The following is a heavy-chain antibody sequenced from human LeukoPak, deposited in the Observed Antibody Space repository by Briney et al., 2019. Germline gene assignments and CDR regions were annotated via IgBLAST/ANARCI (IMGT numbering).Heavy chain of an antibody. J-gene: IGHJ4*02. V-gene: IGHV3-23*01. CDR2: ISGSGGST. CDR3: AKGTVRGVIYYFDY. CDR1: GFTFCSHA. D-gene: IGHD3-10*01. Sequence: GGSLRHSRAPSGFTFCSHAMSWVRPAPGKGLECVSAISGSGGSTDYADSVKGRFTVSRDNSKNTLYLQMNSLRAEDSAVYYCAKGTVRGVIYYFDYWGQGTLVTVSS.